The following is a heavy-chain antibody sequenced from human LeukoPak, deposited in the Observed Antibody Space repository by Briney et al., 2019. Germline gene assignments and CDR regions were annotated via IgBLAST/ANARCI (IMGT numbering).Heavy chain of an antibody. CDR1: GYTFTSYA. V-gene: IGHV1-3*01. CDR2: INAGNGNT. CDR3: TRETPSRYFDY. Sequence: ASVKVSCKASGYTFTSYAMHWVRQAPGQRLEWMGWINAGNGNTKYSQKFQGRVTITRNTSISTACMELSSLRSEDTAVYYCTRETPSRYFDYWGQGTLVTVSS. J-gene: IGHJ4*02. D-gene: IGHD4-23*01.